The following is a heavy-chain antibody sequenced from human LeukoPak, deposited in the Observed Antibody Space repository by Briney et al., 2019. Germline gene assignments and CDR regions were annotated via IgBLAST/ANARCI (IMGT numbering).Heavy chain of an antibody. CDR3: ARDQGKGSGSYYGMDF. V-gene: IGHV3-33*01. CDR2: IWYDGSNK. D-gene: IGHD3-10*01. Sequence: GRSLRLSCAASGFTLSSHGMHWVRQAPGKGLEWVALIWYDGSNKYNADSVKGRFTISRDNSKNTLYLQMNSLRAEDTAVYYCARDQGKGSGSYYGMDFWGQGSLVTVSS. J-gene: IGHJ4*02. CDR1: GFTLSSHG.